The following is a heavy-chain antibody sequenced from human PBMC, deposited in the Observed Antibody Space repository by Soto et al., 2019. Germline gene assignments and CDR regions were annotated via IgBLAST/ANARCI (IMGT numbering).Heavy chain of an antibody. CDR3: AKGQLWFEELLESPVDY. V-gene: IGHV3-23*01. J-gene: IGHJ4*02. CDR1: GFTFSSYA. Sequence: EVQLLESGGGLVQPGGSLRLSCAASGFTFSSYAMSWVRQAPGKGLEWVSAISGSGGSTYYADSVKGRFTISRDNSKNTLYLQMNSLSAEDTAVYYCAKGQLWFEELLESPVDYWGQGTLVTVSS. CDR2: ISGSGGST. D-gene: IGHD3-10*01.